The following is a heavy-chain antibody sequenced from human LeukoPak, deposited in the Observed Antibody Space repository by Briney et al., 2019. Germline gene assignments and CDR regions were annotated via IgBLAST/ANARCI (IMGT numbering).Heavy chain of an antibody. CDR3: ARGVSSGWWYFDY. V-gene: IGHV4-61*01. CDR2: IYYSGST. J-gene: IGHJ4*02. D-gene: IGHD6-19*01. CDR1: GGSISSGSYY. Sequence: SQTLSLTCTVSGGSISSGSYYWSWIRQPPGKGLEWIGYIYYSGSTNYNPSLKSRVTISVDTSKNQFSLKLSSVTAADTAVYYCARGVSSGWWYFDYWGQGTLVTVSS.